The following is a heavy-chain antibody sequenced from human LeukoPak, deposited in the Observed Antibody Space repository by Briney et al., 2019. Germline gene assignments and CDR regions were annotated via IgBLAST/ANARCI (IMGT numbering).Heavy chain of an antibody. J-gene: IGHJ4*02. CDR3: ARASTTVPILLDN. V-gene: IGHV3-74*01. D-gene: IGHD4-17*01. CDR2: LRGVGSNT. CDR1: TFTFSTYW. Sequence: GRSLTLSCLAYTFTFSTYWMHWVRQAAGKLRLWVSRLRGVGSNTRYGAFLKGRFTLSRDNAKNAQYLQMNSLRAENTAVYFCARASTTVPILLDNWGQGTLVTVSS.